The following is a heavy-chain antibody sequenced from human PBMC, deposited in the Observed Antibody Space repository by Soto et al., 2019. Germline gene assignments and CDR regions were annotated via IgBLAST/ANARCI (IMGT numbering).Heavy chain of an antibody. Sequence: EVQLVQSGGVLVQPGDSLRLSCAASGFTFNRYWMHWVRQAPGKGLMWVSRTNSDGSSTKYADSVEGRFTISRDNAKNTLYLQMNSLRAEDTAVYYCARGLAAAGTVYFQHWGQGTVVTVCS. J-gene: IGHJ1*01. CDR1: GFTFNRYW. D-gene: IGHD6-13*01. V-gene: IGHV3-74*03. CDR2: TNSDGSST. CDR3: ARGLAAAGTVYFQH.